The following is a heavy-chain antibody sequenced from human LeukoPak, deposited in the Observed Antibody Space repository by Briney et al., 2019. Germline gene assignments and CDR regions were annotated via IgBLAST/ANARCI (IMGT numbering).Heavy chain of an antibody. Sequence: GGSLRLSCAASGYTLSSAWMQWVRQAPGKGLMWVSRIKIDGSTDYADSVKGRFTISRDNAKNTLYLQMNSLRADDTAVYYCARDWWHFFDYWGQGILVTVSS. D-gene: IGHD2-15*01. CDR1: GYTLSSAW. CDR2: IKIDGST. J-gene: IGHJ4*02. V-gene: IGHV3-74*01. CDR3: ARDWWHFFDY.